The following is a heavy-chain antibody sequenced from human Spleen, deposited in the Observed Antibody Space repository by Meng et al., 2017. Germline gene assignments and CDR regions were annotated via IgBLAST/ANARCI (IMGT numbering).Heavy chain of an antibody. V-gene: IGHV4-34*01. J-gene: IGHJ4*02. CDR3: ARGPTTMAHDFDY. Sequence: QVQLNQCGAGLLKPSETLSLTCVVSGGSFSDYYWSWIRQPPGKGLEWIGEINHSGSTNYNPSLESRATISVDTSQNNLSLKLSSVTAADSAVYYCARGPTTMAHDFDYWGQGTLVTVSS. CDR1: GGSFSDYY. D-gene: IGHD4-11*01. CDR2: INHSGST.